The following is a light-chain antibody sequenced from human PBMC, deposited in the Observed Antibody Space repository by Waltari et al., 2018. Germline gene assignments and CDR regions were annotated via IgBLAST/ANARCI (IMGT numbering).Light chain of an antibody. V-gene: IGLV3-19*01. CDR1: SLRSYY. CDR3: NSRDSSGNPI. J-gene: IGLJ2*01. Sequence: SSELTQDPAVSVALGQTVRITCQGESLRSYYSSWYQQKPEKAPVLFIYGKNNRPSGIPDRFSGSSSGNTASLTITGAQAEDEADYYCNSRDSSGNPIFGGGTKLTVL. CDR2: GKN.